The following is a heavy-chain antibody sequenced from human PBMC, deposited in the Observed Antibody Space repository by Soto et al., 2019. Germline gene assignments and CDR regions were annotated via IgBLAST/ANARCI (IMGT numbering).Heavy chain of an antibody. V-gene: IGHV1-2*04. CDR1: GYTFTGYY. Sequence: ASVKVSCKASGYTFTGYYMHWVRQAPVQGLEWMGWINPNSGGTNYAQKFQGWVTMTRDTSISTAYMELSRLRSDDTAVYYCARGRPYYYDSSGYSYDYWGQGTLVTVSS. CDR3: ARGRPYYYDSSGYSYDY. D-gene: IGHD3-22*01. CDR2: INPNSGGT. J-gene: IGHJ4*02.